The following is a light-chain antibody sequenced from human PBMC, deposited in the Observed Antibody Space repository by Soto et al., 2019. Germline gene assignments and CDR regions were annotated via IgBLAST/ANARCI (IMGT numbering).Light chain of an antibody. CDR2: DDN. CDR3: QSYDSSLSGYV. V-gene: IGLV1-40*01. Sequence: QSVLTQPPSVSGAPGQRVTISCTGSSSNIGAGYDLHWYQQLPGTAPKLLIYDDNNRPSGVPDRFSGSKSGTSASLAITGLQAEDESDSYCQSYDSSLSGYVFGTGTKLTVL. J-gene: IGLJ1*01. CDR1: SSNIGAGYD.